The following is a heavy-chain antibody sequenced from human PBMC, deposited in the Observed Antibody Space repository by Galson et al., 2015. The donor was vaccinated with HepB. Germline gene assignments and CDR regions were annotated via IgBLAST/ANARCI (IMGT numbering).Heavy chain of an antibody. Sequence: SVKVSCKASGYTFTSYAMHWVRQAPGQRLEWMGWINAGNGNTKYSQKFQGRVTITRDTSASTAYVELSSLRSEDTAVYYCAREVLLWFGEMDVWGQGTTVTVSS. CDR1: GYTFTSYA. D-gene: IGHD3-10*01. CDR2: INAGNGNT. CDR3: AREVLLWFGEMDV. V-gene: IGHV1-3*01. J-gene: IGHJ6*02.